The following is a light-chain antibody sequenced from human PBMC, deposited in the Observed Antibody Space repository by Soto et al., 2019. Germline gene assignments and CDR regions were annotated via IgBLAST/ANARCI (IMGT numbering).Light chain of an antibody. CDR3: SSYKVSVAPHV. J-gene: IGLJ1*01. V-gene: IGLV2-14*01. CDR1: SSYGWNGYDS. CDR2: EVT. Sequence: VLTQPATVSGSPGQTVTSSCSGSSSYGWNGYDSVSWYQQHPGKAPQLIIYEVTNRPSGVSSRFSGSKSGTTASLTISGLQAEDEADYSCSSYKVSVAPHVFGTGTKVTVL.